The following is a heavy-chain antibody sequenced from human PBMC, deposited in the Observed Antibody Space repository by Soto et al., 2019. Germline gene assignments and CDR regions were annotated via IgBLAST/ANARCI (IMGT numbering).Heavy chain of an antibody. CDR2: IWYDGSNK. V-gene: IGHV3-33*01. J-gene: IGHJ4*02. D-gene: IGHD6-19*01. CDR1: GFTFSSYG. Sequence: PGGSLRLSCAASGFTFSSYGMHWVRQAPGKGLERVAVIWYDGSNKYYADSVKGRFTISRDNSKNTLYLQMNSLRAEDTAVYYCARGPIAVATHRPGADDINFDYWGQGTLVTVSS. CDR3: ARGPIAVATHRPGADDINFDY.